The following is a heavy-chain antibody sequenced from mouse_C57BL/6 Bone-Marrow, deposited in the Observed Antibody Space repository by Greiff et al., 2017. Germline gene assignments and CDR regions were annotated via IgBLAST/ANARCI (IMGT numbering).Heavy chain of an antibody. D-gene: IGHD2-3*01. CDR2: IDPEIGDT. J-gene: IGHJ2*01. CDR3: SSFDGNYFDF. V-gene: IGHV14-4*01. CDR1: GFNIKDDY. Sequence: VHVKQSGAELVRPGGSVKLSCTASGFNIKDDYIHWVKQRPEQGLEWIGWIDPEIGDTEYASKFPGKATITSDTSSNTAYLQLSSLTSEDTAVYYCSSFDGNYFDFWGQGTPLTVAS.